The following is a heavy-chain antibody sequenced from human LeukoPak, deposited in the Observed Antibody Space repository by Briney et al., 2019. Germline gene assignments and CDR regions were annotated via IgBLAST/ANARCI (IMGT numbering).Heavy chain of an antibody. CDR2: IYYSGST. V-gene: IGHV4-59*01. Sequence: SETLSLTCTVSGGSISSYYRSWIRQPPGKGLEWIGYIYYSGSTNYNPSLKSRVTISVDTSKNQFSLKLSSVTAADTAVYYCARSDYGDYHFQHWGQGTLVTVSS. J-gene: IGHJ1*01. D-gene: IGHD4-17*01. CDR1: GGSISSYY. CDR3: ARSDYGDYHFQH.